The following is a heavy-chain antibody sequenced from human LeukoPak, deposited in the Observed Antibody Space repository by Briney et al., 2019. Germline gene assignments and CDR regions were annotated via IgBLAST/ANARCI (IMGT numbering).Heavy chain of an antibody. CDR1: GFTFDDYA. J-gene: IGHJ4*02. CDR2: ISWNSGNI. V-gene: IGHV3-9*01. Sequence: GGSLRLSCVVSGFTFDDYAMHWVRQAPGKGLEWVSGISWNSGNIVYADSVKGRFTISRDNAKNSLYLQMNSLRAEDTAVYYCARDTGAYYDSGGLDYWGQGTLVTVSS. D-gene: IGHD3-22*01. CDR3: ARDTGAYYDSGGLDY.